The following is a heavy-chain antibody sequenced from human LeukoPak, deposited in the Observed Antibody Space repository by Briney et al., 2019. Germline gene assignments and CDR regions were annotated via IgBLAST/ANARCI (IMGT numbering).Heavy chain of an antibody. V-gene: IGHV1-46*01. CDR3: ARVDIVVVPAASAFDI. Sequence: ASVKVSCKASEYTFTSYYMHWVRQAPGQGLEWMGIINPSGGSTSYAQKFQGRVTMTRDTSTSTVYMELSSLRSEDTAVYYCARVDIVVVPAASAFDIWGQGTMVTVSS. CDR1: EYTFTSYY. CDR2: INPSGGST. J-gene: IGHJ3*02. D-gene: IGHD2-2*01.